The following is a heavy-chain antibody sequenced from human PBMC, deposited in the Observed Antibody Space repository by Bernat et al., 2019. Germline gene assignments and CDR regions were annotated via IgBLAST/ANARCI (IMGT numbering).Heavy chain of an antibody. CDR2: IYYSVST. CDR3: ATCHAPNYDFWSSYYRGCYFDY. V-gene: IGHV4-39*01. Sequence: QLQLQESGPGLVKPSETLSLTSTVSGGSVNSSSYYWGWIRQPPGEGLEWIGIIYYSVSTYYNPSLKSRVTISVDTSKNQFSLKLSSVTAADTALYYFATCHAPNYDFWSSYYRGCYFDYWGQGTLVTVSS. CDR1: GGSVNSSSYY. J-gene: IGHJ4*02. D-gene: IGHD3-3*01.